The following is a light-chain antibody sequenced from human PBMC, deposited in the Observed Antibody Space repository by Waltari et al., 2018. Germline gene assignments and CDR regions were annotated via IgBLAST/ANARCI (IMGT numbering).Light chain of an antibody. CDR3: QQRSNSVLT. V-gene: IGKV3-11*01. CDR1: QSVSSY. Sequence: DIVLTQSPATLSLSLGERATLSCRASQSVSSYLAWYQQKPGQAPRLLIYDASNRATGIPARFSGSGSGTDFTLTISSLEPEDFAVYYCQQRSNSVLTFGGGTKVEIK. CDR2: DAS. J-gene: IGKJ4*01.